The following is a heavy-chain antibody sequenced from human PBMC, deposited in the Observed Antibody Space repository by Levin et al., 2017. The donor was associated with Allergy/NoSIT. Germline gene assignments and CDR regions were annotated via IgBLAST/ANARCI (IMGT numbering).Heavy chain of an antibody. V-gene: IGHV3-23*01. J-gene: IGHJ4*02. Sequence: GESLKISCAASGFTFSSYAMSWVRQAPGKGLEWVSGISGSGDTTYYAESVKGRFTISRDNSKDTLFLQMNSLRADDTAVYYCAKDGRSGWARLFDYWGQGVLVTVSS. CDR2: ISGSGDTT. CDR3: AKDGRSGWARLFDY. D-gene: IGHD6-19*01. CDR1: GFTFSSYA.